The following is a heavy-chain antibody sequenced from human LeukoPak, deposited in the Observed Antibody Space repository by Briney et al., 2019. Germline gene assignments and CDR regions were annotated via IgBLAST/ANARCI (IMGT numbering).Heavy chain of an antibody. V-gene: IGHV3-7*03. Sequence: PGGSLRLSCAASGFTFSSYWMSWVRQAPGKGLEWVANIKQDGSEKYYVDSVKGRFTISRDNSKNTLYLQMNSLRAEDTAVYYCAKDDVWSGWPDAFDIWGQGTMVTVSS. D-gene: IGHD3-3*01. J-gene: IGHJ3*02. CDR2: IKQDGSEK. CDR3: AKDDVWSGWPDAFDI. CDR1: GFTFSSYW.